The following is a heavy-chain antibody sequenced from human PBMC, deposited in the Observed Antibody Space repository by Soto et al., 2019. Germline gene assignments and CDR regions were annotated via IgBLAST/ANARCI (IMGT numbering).Heavy chain of an antibody. CDR1: GDTFNSYT. D-gene: IGHD3-10*01. CDR3: AASYGSGSRAFDY. J-gene: IGHJ4*02. V-gene: IGHV1-69*02. Sequence: QVQLVQSGPEVKMPGSSVKVSCKASGDTFNSYTINWVRQAPGQGLQWMGGTIPILAMSNYALKFQGRVTITADKSTTTAYLELSRLRSDDTAVYYSAASYGSGSRAFDYWGQGTLVTVSS. CDR2: TIPILAMS.